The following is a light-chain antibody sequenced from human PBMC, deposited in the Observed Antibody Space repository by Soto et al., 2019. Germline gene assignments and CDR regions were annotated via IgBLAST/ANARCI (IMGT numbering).Light chain of an antibody. CDR3: QQGTNWPSST. Sequence: EVVLTQSPATLSLSPGERATLSCRASQSVRTYLAWYQQKPGQAPRLLIHDASSRATGIPARFSGSGSGTDFTLTISSLEPEDFAVYYYQQGTNWPSSTFGQGTRLEI. V-gene: IGKV3-11*01. CDR2: DAS. J-gene: IGKJ5*01. CDR1: QSVRTY.